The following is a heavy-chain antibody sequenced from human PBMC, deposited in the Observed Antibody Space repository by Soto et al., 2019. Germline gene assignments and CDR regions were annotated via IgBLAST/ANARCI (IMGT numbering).Heavy chain of an antibody. CDR3: VRSKGGYSYGTPFDY. Sequence: HPGGSLRLSCAASGFTFSSYDMHWVRQATGKGLEWVSAIGTAGDTYYPGSVKGRFTISRENAKNSLYLQMNSLRPEDTALYYCVRSKGGYSYGTPFDYWGQGTRVTVAS. J-gene: IGHJ4*02. V-gene: IGHV3-13*01. CDR1: GFTFSSYD. CDR2: IGTAGDT. D-gene: IGHD5-18*01.